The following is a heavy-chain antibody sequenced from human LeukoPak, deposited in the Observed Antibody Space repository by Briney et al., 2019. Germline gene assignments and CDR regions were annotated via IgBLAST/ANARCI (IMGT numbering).Heavy chain of an antibody. J-gene: IGHJ6*03. Sequence: SVKVSCKASGGTFSSYAISWVRQAPGQGLEWMGGIIPIFGTANYAQKFQGRVMITTDESTSTAYMELSSLRSEDTAVYYCAREYGEGYYYYYMDVWGKGTTVTVSS. V-gene: IGHV1-69*05. CDR1: GGTFSSYA. CDR2: IIPIFGTA. CDR3: AREYGEGYYYYYMDV. D-gene: IGHD4-17*01.